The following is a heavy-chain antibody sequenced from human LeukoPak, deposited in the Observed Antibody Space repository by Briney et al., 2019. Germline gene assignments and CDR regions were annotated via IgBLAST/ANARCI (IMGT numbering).Heavy chain of an antibody. D-gene: IGHD2-15*01. Sequence: GGSLRLSCAASGFTFSSYAMSWVRQAPGKGLEWVSAISGSGGSTYYADSVKGRFTISRDNSKNTLYLQMNSLRAEDTAVYYCAKDLYCSGGSCYSANWFDPWGQGTLVTVSS. CDR2: ISGSGGST. J-gene: IGHJ5*02. V-gene: IGHV3-23*01. CDR1: GFTFSSYA. CDR3: AKDLYCSGGSCYSANWFDP.